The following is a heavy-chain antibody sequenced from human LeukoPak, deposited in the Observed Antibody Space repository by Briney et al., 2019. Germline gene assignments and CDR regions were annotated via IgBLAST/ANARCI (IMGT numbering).Heavy chain of an antibody. D-gene: IGHD3-22*01. J-gene: IGHJ4*02. CDR2: ISSSSSSTI. CDR3: ARVGYYYDSSLDY. Sequence: GGSLRLSCAASGFTFSSYRMNWVRQAPGKGLEWVSYISSSSSSTIYYADSVKGRFTISRDNAKNSLFLQMNSLRAEDTAVYYCARVGYYYDSSLDYWGQGTLVTVSS. V-gene: IGHV3-48*04. CDR1: GFTFSSYR.